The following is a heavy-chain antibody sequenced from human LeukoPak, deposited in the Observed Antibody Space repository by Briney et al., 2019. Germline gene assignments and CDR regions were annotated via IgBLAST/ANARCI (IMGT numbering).Heavy chain of an antibody. D-gene: IGHD3-10*01. V-gene: IGHV3-53*01. J-gene: IGHJ4*02. CDR2: LRSDDTT. Sequence: GGSLRLSCAASGFTVSSRYMTWVRQAPGKGLEWVSVLRSDDTTYYADSVKGRFTISRDDSKNMLNLQMNSLRAEATAVYYCASLYGSGNYGIFWGQGTLVTVSS. CDR3: ASLYGSGNYGIF. CDR1: GFTVSSRY.